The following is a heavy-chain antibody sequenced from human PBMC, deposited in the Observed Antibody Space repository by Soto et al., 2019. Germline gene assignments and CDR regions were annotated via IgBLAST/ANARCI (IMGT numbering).Heavy chain of an antibody. D-gene: IGHD2-8*02. CDR2: ILAGGST. V-gene: IGHV3-23*01. CDR3: AKATATGGGAFDI. J-gene: IGHJ3*02. Sequence: GGSLRLSCAASGFTCSSYDMSWVRRAPGKGLEWVSTILAGGSTYYADSVKGRLTISRDNSKNTVYLQMNSLTAGDTAVYYCAKATATGGGAFDICGQGTMVTVSS. CDR1: GFTCSSYD.